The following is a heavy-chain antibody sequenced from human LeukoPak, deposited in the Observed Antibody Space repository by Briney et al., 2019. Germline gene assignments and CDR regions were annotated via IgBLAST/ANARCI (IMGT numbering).Heavy chain of an antibody. CDR2: IWYDGSNK. CDR1: GFTFSTYG. D-gene: IGHD1-26*01. V-gene: IGHV3-33*01. CDR3: AGGKKEWEVKYYFDY. Sequence: GRSLRLSCAAAGFTFSTYGMHWVRQAPGKGLEWVAVIWYDGSNKYYADSVKGRFTISRDNSKNTLYLQMNSLRAEDTAVYYCAGGKKEWEVKYYFDYWGQGTLVTVSS. J-gene: IGHJ4*02.